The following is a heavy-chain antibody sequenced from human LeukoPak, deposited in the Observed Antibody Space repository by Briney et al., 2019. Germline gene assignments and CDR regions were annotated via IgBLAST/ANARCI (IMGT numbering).Heavy chain of an antibody. CDR1: GFTFSSHS. CDR3: ARDFPGIAVAGTRPLDY. J-gene: IGHJ4*02. V-gene: IGHV3-21*04. D-gene: IGHD6-19*01. Sequence: PGGSLRLSCAASGFTFSSHSMNWVRQAPGKGLEWVSSISSSSTNIYYADSVKGRFTISRGNSKNTLYLQMNSLRAEDTAVYYCARDFPGIAVAGTRPLDYWGQGTLVTVAS. CDR2: ISSSSTNI.